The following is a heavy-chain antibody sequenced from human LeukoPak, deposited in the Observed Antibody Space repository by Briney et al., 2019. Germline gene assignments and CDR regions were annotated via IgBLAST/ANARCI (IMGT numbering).Heavy chain of an antibody. CDR2: ISSSGSTI. J-gene: IGHJ4*02. CDR3: ARAPRRSGGSCYYVDY. D-gene: IGHD2-15*01. CDR1: GFTFSDYY. V-gene: IGHV3-11*01. Sequence: GGSLRLSCAASGFTFSDYYMSWIRQAPGKGLEWVSYISSSGSTIYYADSVKGRFAISRDNAKNSLYLQMNSLRAEDTAVYYCARAPRRSGGSCYYVDYWGQGTLVTVSS.